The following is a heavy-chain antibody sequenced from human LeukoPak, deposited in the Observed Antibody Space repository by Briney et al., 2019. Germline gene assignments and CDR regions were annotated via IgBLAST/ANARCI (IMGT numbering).Heavy chain of an antibody. Sequence: GGSLRLSCAASGFTFSSYSMNWVRQAPGKGLEWVSSISSSGSTIYYADSVRGRFTISRDNAKNSLYLQMNSLRAEDTAIYYCAKENWGYNWKYDSSGSGINYWGQGTLVTFSS. CDR1: GFTFSSYS. J-gene: IGHJ4*02. V-gene: IGHV3-48*01. D-gene: IGHD3-22*01. CDR2: ISSSGSTI. CDR3: AKENWGYNWKYDSSGSGINY.